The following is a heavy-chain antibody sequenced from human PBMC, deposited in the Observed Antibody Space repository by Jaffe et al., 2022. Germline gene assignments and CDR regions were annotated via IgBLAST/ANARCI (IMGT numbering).Heavy chain of an antibody. CDR1: GFTVSSNY. V-gene: IGHV3-53*04. J-gene: IGHJ4*02. Sequence: EVQLVESGGGLVQPGGSLRLSCAASGFTVSSNYMSWVRQAPGKGLEWVSVIYSGGSTYYADSVKGRFTISRHNSKNTLYLQMNSLRAEDTAVYYCAREIGGSSWVGGYFDYWGQGTLVTVSS. CDR2: IYSGGST. CDR3: AREIGGSSWVGGYFDY. D-gene: IGHD2-15*01.